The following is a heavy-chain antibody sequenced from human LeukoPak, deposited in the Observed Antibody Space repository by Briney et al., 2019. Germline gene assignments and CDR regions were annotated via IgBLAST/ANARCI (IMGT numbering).Heavy chain of an antibody. Sequence: GSLRLSCAASGFTFSSYGMHWVRQAPGEGLEWVAVISYDGSNKYYADSVKGRFTISRDNSKNTLYLQMNSLRAEDTAVYYCAKDKEAVASYYYYYGMDVWGKGTTVTVSS. CDR2: ISYDGSNK. J-gene: IGHJ6*04. CDR1: GFTFSSYG. V-gene: IGHV3-30*18. CDR3: AKDKEAVASYYYYYGMDV. D-gene: IGHD6-19*01.